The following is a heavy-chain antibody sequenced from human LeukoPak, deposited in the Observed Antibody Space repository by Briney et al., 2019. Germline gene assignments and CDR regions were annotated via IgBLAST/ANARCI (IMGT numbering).Heavy chain of an antibody. CDR2: IYYSGTS. CDR3: ARGRLTAAATLDY. Sequence: SETLSLTCTVSGGSISSYYWSWIRQPPGKGLEWIGYIYYSGTSYYNPSLKSRVTMSVDTSKNQFSLKLSSVTAADTAVYYCARGRLTAAATLDYWGQGTLVTVSS. D-gene: IGHD2-15*01. J-gene: IGHJ4*02. CDR1: GGSISSYY. V-gene: IGHV4-59*01.